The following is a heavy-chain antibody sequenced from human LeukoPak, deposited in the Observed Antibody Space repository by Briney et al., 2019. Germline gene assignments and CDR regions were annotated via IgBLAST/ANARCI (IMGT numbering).Heavy chain of an antibody. CDR2: INPNRPST. V-gene: IGHV1-2*02. J-gene: IGHJ5*02. Sequence: GAAVKVSCTASGYTFTGYYIHWVRQAPGQGLEWMGWINPNRPSTNYAQKFQGRVTMTRDTSISTAYMELSRLRSDDTAVYYCARVVDYYGSGSYYFDSWFDPWGQGTLVTVSS. D-gene: IGHD3-10*01. CDR3: ARVVDYYGSGSYYFDSWFDP. CDR1: GYTFTGYY.